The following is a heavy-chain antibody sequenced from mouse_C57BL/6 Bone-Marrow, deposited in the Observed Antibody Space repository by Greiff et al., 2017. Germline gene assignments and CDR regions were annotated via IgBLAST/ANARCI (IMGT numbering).Heavy chain of an antibody. CDR3: AREAITFDY. J-gene: IGHJ2*01. D-gene: IGHD1-1*01. CDR2: IYPGSGST. Sequence: HVQLQPPWAELVKPGASVKMSCKASGYTFTSYWITWVKQRPGQGLEWIGDIYPGSGSTNYNEKFKSKATLTVDTSSSTAYMQLSSLTSEDSAVYYCAREAITFDYWGQGTTLTVSS. V-gene: IGHV1-55*01. CDR1: GYTFTSYW.